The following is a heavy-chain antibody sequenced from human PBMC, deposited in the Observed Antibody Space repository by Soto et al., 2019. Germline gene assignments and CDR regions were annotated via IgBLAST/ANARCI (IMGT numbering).Heavy chain of an antibody. CDR1: GFTFSSYG. Sequence: GGSLRLSCAASGFTFSSYGMHWVRQAPGKGLEWVAVIWYDGSNKYYAESVKGRFTISRDNSKNTLYLQMNSLRAEDTAVYYCAREFKSGSYYNSHNWFDPWGQGTLVTVSS. CDR2: IWYDGSNK. V-gene: IGHV3-33*01. CDR3: AREFKSGSYYNSHNWFDP. D-gene: IGHD3-10*01. J-gene: IGHJ5*02.